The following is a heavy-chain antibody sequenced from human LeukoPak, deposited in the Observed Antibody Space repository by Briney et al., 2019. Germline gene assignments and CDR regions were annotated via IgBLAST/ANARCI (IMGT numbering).Heavy chain of an antibody. CDR1: GFTVSSNY. V-gene: IGHV3-53*01. Sequence: AGSLRLSCAASGFTVSSNYMSWVRQAPGKGLEWVSVIYSGDTTYYAGSVKGRFTISRDNSKNTLYLQMNSLRAEDTAVYYCATCSSTSGYWGQGTLVTVSS. D-gene: IGHD2-2*01. CDR3: ATCSSTSGY. CDR2: IYSGDTT. J-gene: IGHJ4*02.